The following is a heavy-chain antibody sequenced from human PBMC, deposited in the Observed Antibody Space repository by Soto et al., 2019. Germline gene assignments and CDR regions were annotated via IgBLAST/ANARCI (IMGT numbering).Heavy chain of an antibody. CDR2: IYWDDDK. CDR1: GFSLSTSGVG. CDR3: AHRDGYYGSRQLSRGCDP. V-gene: IGHV2-5*02. Sequence: QITLKESGPTLVKPTQTLTLTCTFSGFSLSTSGVGVGWIRQPPGKALEWLALIYWDDDKRYSPSLKSRLTIPKDTSKNQVILTTTNMHPVDTATYYCAHRDGYYGSRQLSRGCDPWGQGTLVTVSS. J-gene: IGHJ5*02. D-gene: IGHD3-10*01.